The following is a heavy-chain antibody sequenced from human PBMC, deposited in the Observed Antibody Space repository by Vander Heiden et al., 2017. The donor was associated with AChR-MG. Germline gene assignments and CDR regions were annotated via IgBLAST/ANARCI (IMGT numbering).Heavy chain of an antibody. CDR1: GGSISSRDSY. J-gene: IGHJ4*02. D-gene: IGHD3-10*01. Sequence: QLQLQESGPGVVKPSETLSLTCPVPGGSISSRDSYWGWIRQPPGKGLEWIGSIYYTGSTYYNPSLKSRVTISVDTSKNQFSLKLTSVTAADTAVYYCASLPRSSSGKFDCWGQGTLVTVSS. CDR3: ASLPRSSSGKFDC. V-gene: IGHV4-39*01. CDR2: IYYTGST.